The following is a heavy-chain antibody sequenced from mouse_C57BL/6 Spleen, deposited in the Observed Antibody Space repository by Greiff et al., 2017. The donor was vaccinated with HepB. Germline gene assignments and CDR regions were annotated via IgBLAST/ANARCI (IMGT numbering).Heavy chain of an antibody. D-gene: IGHD1-1*01. V-gene: IGHV1-82*01. Sequence: QVQLKQSGPELVKPGASVKISCKASGYAFSSSWMNWVKQRPGKGLEWIGRIYPGDGDTNYNGKFKGKATLTADKSSSTAYMQLSSLTSEDSAVYFCARSLITTVVASEYCFDYWGQGTTLTVSS. CDR1: GYAFSSSW. CDR3: ARSLITTVVASEYCFDY. CDR2: IYPGDGDT. J-gene: IGHJ2*01.